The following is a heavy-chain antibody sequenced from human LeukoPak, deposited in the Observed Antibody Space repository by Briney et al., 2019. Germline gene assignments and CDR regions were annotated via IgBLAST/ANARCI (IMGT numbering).Heavy chain of an antibody. CDR2: ISYDGSNK. CDR1: GFTFSSNG. CDR3: AKEPTYYYGSGSYSPSSY. J-gene: IGHJ4*02. V-gene: IGHV3-30*18. D-gene: IGHD3-10*01. Sequence: PGGSLRLSCAASGFTFSSNGMHWVRQAPGKGLEWVAVISYDGSNKYYADSVKGRFTISRDNSKNTLYLQMNSLRAEDTAVYYCAKEPTYYYGSGSYSPSSYWGQGTLVTVSS.